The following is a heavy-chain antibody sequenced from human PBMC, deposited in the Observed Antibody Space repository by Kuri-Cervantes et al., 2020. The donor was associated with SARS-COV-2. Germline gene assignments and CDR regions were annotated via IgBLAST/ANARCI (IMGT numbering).Heavy chain of an antibody. CDR1: GFTFSSYA. V-gene: IGHV3-23*01. D-gene: IGHD1-26*01. J-gene: IGHJ4*02. CDR3: ARDLSLIRFDY. Sequence: ETLSLTCAASGFTFSSYAMSWVRQAPGKGLEWVSAISGSGGSTYYADSVKGRFTISRDNSKNTLYLQMNSLRAEDTAVYYCARDLSLIRFDYWGQGTLVTVSS. CDR2: ISGSGGST.